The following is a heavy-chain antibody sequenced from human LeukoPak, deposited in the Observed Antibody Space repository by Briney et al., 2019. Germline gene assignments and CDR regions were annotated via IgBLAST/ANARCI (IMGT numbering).Heavy chain of an antibody. CDR3: ARDGPRGWQQLVWSYYYYGMDV. Sequence: SETLSLTCTVSGGSISSSSYYWGWVRQPPGKGLEWIGTIYYSGSTYYNPSLKSRVTISVDTSKNQFSLKLSSVTAADTAVYYCARDGPRGWQQLVWSYYYYGMDVWGQGTTVTVSS. D-gene: IGHD6-13*01. V-gene: IGHV4-39*07. CDR2: IYYSGST. CDR1: GGSISSSSYY. J-gene: IGHJ6*02.